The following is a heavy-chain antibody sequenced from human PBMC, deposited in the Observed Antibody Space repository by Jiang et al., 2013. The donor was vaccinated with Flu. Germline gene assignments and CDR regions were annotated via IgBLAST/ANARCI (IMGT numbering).Heavy chain of an antibody. Sequence: RIDPSDSYTNYSPSFQGHVTISADKSISTAYLQWSSLKASDTAMYYCARHPYGSGSQPLLNNDYWGQGTLVTVSS. CDR3: ARHPYGSGSQPLLNNDY. D-gene: IGHD3-10*01. V-gene: IGHV5-10-1*01. J-gene: IGHJ4*02. CDR2: IDPSDSYT.